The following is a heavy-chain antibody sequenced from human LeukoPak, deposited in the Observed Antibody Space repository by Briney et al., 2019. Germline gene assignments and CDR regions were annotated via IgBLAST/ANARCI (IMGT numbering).Heavy chain of an antibody. CDR3: ARYHTALNY. CDR2: ISSSGSYI. CDR1: GFTFSSYS. Sequence: PGGSLRLSCAASGFTFSSYSINWVRQAPGKGLEWVSSISSSGSYIYYADSVKGRFTISRDNSKNTLYLQMNNVRVEDTAVYFCARYHTALNYWGQGTLVTASS. D-gene: IGHD5-18*01. V-gene: IGHV3-21*04. J-gene: IGHJ4*02.